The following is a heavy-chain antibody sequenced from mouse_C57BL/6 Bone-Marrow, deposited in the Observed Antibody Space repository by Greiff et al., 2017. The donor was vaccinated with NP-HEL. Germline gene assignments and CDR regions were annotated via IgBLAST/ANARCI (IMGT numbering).Heavy chain of an antibody. CDR2: ISYDGSN. J-gene: IGHJ4*01. CDR3: ASSYDHYAMDY. V-gene: IGHV3-6*01. Sequence: DVKLQESGPGLVKPSQSLSLTCSVTGYSITSGYYWNWIRQFPGNKLEWMGYISYDGSNNYNPSLKNRISITRDTSKNQFFLKLNSVTTEDTATYYCASSYDHYAMDYWGQGTSVTVSS. CDR1: GYSITSGYY. D-gene: IGHD2-3*01.